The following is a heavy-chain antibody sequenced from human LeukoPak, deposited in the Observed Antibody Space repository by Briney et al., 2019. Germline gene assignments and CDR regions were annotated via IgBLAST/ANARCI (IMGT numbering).Heavy chain of an antibody. CDR1: GRSMSSGGYY. D-gene: IGHD3-10*01. V-gene: IGHV4-31*03. Sequence: QTLSLTCTVSGRSMSSGGYYWGWIRQHPGKGLDWIGYIYFSGSTYDNPCLRSRVTISVDTSKNQFSLKLSSVTAADTAVYYCARGIRYYYGSGSPYYFDYWGQGTLVTVSS. CDR3: ARGIRYYYGSGSPYYFDY. CDR2: IYFSGST. J-gene: IGHJ4*02.